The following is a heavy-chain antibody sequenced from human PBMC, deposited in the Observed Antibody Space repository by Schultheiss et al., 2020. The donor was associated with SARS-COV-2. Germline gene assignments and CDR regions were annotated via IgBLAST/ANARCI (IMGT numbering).Heavy chain of an antibody. V-gene: IGHV4-38-2*02. CDR1: GGSISSGYY. Sequence: SETLSLTCTVSGGSISSGYYWGWIRQPPGKGLEWIGSIYPSGSTNYNPSLKSRVTISVDTSKNQFSLKLSSVTAADTAVYYCARDGDSYGFSPFDYWGQGTLVTVSS. CDR3: ARDGDSYGFSPFDY. J-gene: IGHJ4*02. CDR2: IYPSGST. D-gene: IGHD5-18*01.